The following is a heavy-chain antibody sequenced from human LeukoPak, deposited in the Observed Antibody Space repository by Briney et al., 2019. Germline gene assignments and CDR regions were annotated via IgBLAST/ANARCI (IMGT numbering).Heavy chain of an antibody. V-gene: IGHV5-51*01. J-gene: IGHJ4*02. Sequence: GESLKISCKGFGYRFTNYWIGWVRQMPGKGLEWMGIIYPGDSDTRYSPSFQGQVTISADKSINTAYLQWSSLKASDTAMYYCARGDIVLIPSAPTHEWLAYWGQGTLVTVSS. CDR2: IYPGDSDT. D-gene: IGHD2-2*01. CDR3: ARGDIVLIPSAPTHEWLAY. CDR1: GYRFTNYW.